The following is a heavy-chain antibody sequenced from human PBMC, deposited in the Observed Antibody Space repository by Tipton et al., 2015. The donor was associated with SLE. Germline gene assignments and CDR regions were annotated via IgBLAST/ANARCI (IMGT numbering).Heavy chain of an antibody. CDR3: ARDSSGTSSGRSYWYFEL. CDR2: MNPNSVKT. V-gene: IGHV1-8*01. D-gene: IGHD6-6*01. J-gene: IGHJ2*01. CDR1: GYTFINYD. Sequence: QSGPEVKKPGASVKVSCKASGYTFINYDINWVRQATGQGLEWMGWMNPNSVKTGYAQKFQGRVTMTRNTSTNTAYMELSSLKSEDTAVYYCARDSSGTSSGRSYWYFELWGRGTLITVSS.